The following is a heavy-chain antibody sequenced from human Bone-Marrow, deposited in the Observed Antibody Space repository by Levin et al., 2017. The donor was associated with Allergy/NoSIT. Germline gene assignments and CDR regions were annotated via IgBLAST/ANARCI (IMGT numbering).Heavy chain of an antibody. CDR1: GGSIDNGSNS. Sequence: SETLSLTCTVSGGSIDNGSNSWNWIRQHPGKGLEWIGYIYYSGSTYYNPSLKSRVTISLDTSKNQFSLKLNSVTAADTAVYYCASMPYCGGGRCSEPGWFDPWGQGALVTVSS. J-gene: IGHJ5*02. V-gene: IGHV4-31*03. CDR2: IYYSGST. D-gene: IGHD2-15*01. CDR3: ASMPYCGGGRCSEPGWFDP.